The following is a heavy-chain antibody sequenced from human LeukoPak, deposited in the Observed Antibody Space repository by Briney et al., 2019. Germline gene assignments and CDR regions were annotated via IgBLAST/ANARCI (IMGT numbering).Heavy chain of an antibody. CDR1: GFTFSSYA. CDR2: ISRSGGST. CDR3: ATDGRDCTNGVCYYYFEC. Sequence: GGSLRLSCAASGFTFSSYAMSWVRQAPGKGLEWVSTISRSGGSTSYADSVKGRFTVSRDNSENTLFLQMNGLTAEDTAVYYCATDGRDCTNGVCYYYFECWGQGTLVTVSS. V-gene: IGHV3-23*01. J-gene: IGHJ4*02. D-gene: IGHD2-8*01.